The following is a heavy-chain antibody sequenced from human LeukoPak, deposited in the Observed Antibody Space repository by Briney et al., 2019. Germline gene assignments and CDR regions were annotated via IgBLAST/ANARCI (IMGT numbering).Heavy chain of an antibody. J-gene: IGHJ4*02. D-gene: IGHD5-24*01. Sequence: SETLSLTCTVSGYSISSGYYWGWIRQPPGKGLEWIGSIYHSGSTYYNPSLKSRVTISVDTSKNQFSLKLSSVTAADTAVYYCARDIGRGGFDYWGQGTLVTVSS. CDR1: GYSISSGYY. CDR3: ARDIGRGGFDY. CDR2: IYHSGST. V-gene: IGHV4-38-2*02.